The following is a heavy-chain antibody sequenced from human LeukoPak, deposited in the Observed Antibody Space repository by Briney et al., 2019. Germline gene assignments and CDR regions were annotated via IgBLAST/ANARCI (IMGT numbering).Heavy chain of an antibody. CDR3: ARHVGPGHYGY. D-gene: IGHD1-14*01. Sequence: SETLSLTCTVSGASVSSGSSYWTWIRQPPGKGLEWIGYIYYSGSTHYNPSLKSRVTISVDTSKNHFSLKLTSVTASDTAVYYCARHVGPGHYGYWGQGTLVTVSS. CDR1: GASVSSGSSY. CDR2: IYYSGST. V-gene: IGHV4-61*03. J-gene: IGHJ4*02.